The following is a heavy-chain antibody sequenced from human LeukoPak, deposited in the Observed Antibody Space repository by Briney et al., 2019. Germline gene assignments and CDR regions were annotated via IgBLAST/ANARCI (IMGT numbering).Heavy chain of an antibody. V-gene: IGHV1-69*05. D-gene: IGHD5-18*01. J-gene: IGHJ4*02. CDR3: ARGSTRGYSYGYYDYFDY. Sequence: ASVKVSCKASGGTFSSYAISWVRQAPGQGLEWMGGIIPIFGTANYAQKFQGRVTITTDESTSTAYMELSSLRSEDTAVYYCARGSTRGYSYGYYDYFDYWGPGTLVTVSS. CDR2: IIPIFGTA. CDR1: GGTFSSYA.